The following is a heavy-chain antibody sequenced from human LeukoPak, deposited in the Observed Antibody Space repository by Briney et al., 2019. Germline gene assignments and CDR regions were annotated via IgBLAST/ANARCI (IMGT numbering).Heavy chain of an antibody. Sequence: GASVKVSCKASGYTFTSYGISWVRQAPGQGLEWMGWISAYNGNTNYAQKLQGRVTMTTDTSTSTAYMELRSLRSDDTAVYYCARDGWVVVAATPNYFDYWGQGTLVTVSS. CDR3: ARDGWVVVAATPNYFDY. V-gene: IGHV1-18*01. J-gene: IGHJ4*02. D-gene: IGHD2-15*01. CDR2: ISAYNGNT. CDR1: GYTFTSYG.